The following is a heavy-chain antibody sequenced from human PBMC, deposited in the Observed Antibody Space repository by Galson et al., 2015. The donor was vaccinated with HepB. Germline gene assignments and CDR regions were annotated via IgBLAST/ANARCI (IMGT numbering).Heavy chain of an antibody. CDR1: GYTFTGYY. V-gene: IGHV1-2*06. Sequence: SVKVSCKASGYTFTGYYMHWVRQAPGQGLEWMGRINPNSGGTNYAQKFQGRVTMTRDTSISTAYMELSRLRSDDTAVYYCARDLRYVAAAEDPLEYYYGMDVWGQGTTVTVSS. D-gene: IGHD6-13*01. CDR3: ARDLRYVAAAEDPLEYYYGMDV. CDR2: INPNSGGT. J-gene: IGHJ6*02.